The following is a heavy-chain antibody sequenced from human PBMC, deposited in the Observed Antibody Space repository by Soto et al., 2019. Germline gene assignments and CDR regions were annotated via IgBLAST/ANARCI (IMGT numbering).Heavy chain of an antibody. Sequence: GGSLRLSCSASGFTFSSYAMHWVRQAPGKGLEYVSAISSNGGSTYYADSVKGRFTISRDNSKNTLYLQMSSLRAEDTAVYYCVKYRGHPYDFWSGYFSNNWFDPWGQGTLVTVSS. V-gene: IGHV3-64D*08. D-gene: IGHD3-3*01. CDR2: ISSNGGST. J-gene: IGHJ5*02. CDR1: GFTFSSYA. CDR3: VKYRGHPYDFWSGYFSNNWFDP.